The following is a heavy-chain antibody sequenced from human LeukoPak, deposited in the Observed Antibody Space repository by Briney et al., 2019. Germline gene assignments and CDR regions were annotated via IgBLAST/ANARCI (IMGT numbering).Heavy chain of an antibody. V-gene: IGHV4-61*02. Sequence: KSSETLSLTCTVSGGSISSGSYYWSWIRQPAGKGLEWIVRIYTSWSTNYNPSLKSRFTISVDTSKHQSSLKLSSVTAADTAVYYCAREKGEGWFDPWGQGTLVTVSS. J-gene: IGHJ5*02. CDR1: GGSISSGSYY. CDR3: AREKGEGWFDP. CDR2: IYTSWST.